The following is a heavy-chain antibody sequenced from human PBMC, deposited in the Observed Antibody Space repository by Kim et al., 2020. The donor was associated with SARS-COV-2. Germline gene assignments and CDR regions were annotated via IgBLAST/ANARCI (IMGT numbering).Heavy chain of an antibody. CDR3: AREELHGGDAFDI. CDR2: INGDGGST. V-gene: IGHV3-20*01. Sequence: GGSLRLSCAASGFTIDDYAMSWVRQAPGKGLEWVSGINGDGGSTGYADSVKGRFTISRDNAKKSLYLEMNSLRAEDTGLYHCAREELHGGDAFDIWGQGTVVTVSS. D-gene: IGHD2-15*01. J-gene: IGHJ3*02. CDR1: GFTIDDYA.